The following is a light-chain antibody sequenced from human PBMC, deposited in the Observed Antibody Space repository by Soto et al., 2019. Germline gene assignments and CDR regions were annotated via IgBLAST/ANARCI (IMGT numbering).Light chain of an antibody. V-gene: IGKV1-5*01. CDR1: QSISSW. CDR2: DAS. Sequence: DIQMTQCPSTLSASVGDRVIITCRASQSISSWLAWYQQKPGKAPKLLIYDASSLESGVPSRFSGSGSGTEFTLTISSLQPDDFATYYCQQYNSYPITFGQGTRLEIK. J-gene: IGKJ5*01. CDR3: QQYNSYPIT.